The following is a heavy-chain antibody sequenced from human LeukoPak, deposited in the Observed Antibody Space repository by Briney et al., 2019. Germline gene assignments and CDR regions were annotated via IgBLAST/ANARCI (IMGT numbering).Heavy chain of an antibody. Sequence: SETLSLTCSVSGDSISSSSYYWGWIRQPPGKGLEWIGNIYYSGRTYQKTSLKSRVTISIDTSKNQFSLRLTSVTAADTAFYYCARGSNSNLWYGWFDPWGQGTLVTVSS. D-gene: IGHD1-7*01. CDR3: ARGSNSNLWYGWFDP. CDR1: GDSISSSSYY. V-gene: IGHV4-39*07. CDR2: IYYSGRT. J-gene: IGHJ5*02.